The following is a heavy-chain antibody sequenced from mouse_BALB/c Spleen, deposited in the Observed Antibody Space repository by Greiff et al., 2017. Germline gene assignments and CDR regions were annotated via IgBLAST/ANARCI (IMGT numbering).Heavy chain of an antibody. Sequence: QVQLQQSGAELVKPGASVKLSCKASGYTFTEYIIHWVKQRSGQGLEWIGWFYPGSGSIKYNEKFKDKATLTADKSSSTVYMELSRLTSEDSAVYFCARHEDLANWEEGYAMDYWGQGTSVTVSS. CDR2: FYPGSGSI. CDR3: ARHEDLANWEEGYAMDY. D-gene: IGHD4-1*01. V-gene: IGHV1-62-2*01. J-gene: IGHJ4*01. CDR1: GYTFTEYI.